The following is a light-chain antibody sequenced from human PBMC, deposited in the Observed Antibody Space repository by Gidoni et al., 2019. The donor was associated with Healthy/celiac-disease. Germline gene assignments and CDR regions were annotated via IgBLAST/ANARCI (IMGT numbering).Light chain of an antibody. CDR2: DAS. V-gene: IGKV3-11*01. Sequence: QTPATLSLSPGERATLSCRASQSVSSYLAWYQQKPGQAPRLLIYDASNRATGIPARFSCSGSGTDFTLTISILEPEYFAVYYCQQRSNWPLTFGPGTKVDIK. J-gene: IGKJ3*01. CDR1: QSVSSY. CDR3: QQRSNWPLT.